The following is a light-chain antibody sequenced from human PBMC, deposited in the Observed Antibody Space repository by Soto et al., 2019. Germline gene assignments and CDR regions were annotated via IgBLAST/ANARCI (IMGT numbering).Light chain of an antibody. CDR3: QQTYSTPRT. Sequence: DIPMTQSPSSLSASVGDRVTLTCRASQSISSYLNWYQQEPGKAPKLLIYAASTLQRGVPSKYTVSGSGTDFTLTISSLQPEDFATYYCQQTYSTPRTFGQGTKVEVK. CDR2: AAS. CDR1: QSISSY. V-gene: IGKV1-39*01. J-gene: IGKJ1*01.